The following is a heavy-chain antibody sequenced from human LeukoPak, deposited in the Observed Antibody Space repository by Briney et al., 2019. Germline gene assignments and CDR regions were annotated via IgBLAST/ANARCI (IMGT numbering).Heavy chain of an antibody. CDR1: GYIFTTYW. J-gene: IGHJ3*02. CDR2: IYPGDSDT. D-gene: IGHD6-19*01. Sequence: GESLKISCKVSGYIFTTYWIGWVRQMPGNGLEWMVIIYPGDSDTRYSPSFQGQVTISADKSITTAYLQWGSLKASDTATYYCARLKSSSWKDAFDIWGQGTTVTVSS. V-gene: IGHV5-51*01. CDR3: ARLKSSSWKDAFDI.